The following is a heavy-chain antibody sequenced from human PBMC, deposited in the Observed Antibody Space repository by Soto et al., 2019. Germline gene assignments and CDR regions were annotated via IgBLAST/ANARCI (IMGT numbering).Heavy chain of an antibody. CDR2: IYPGDSDT. V-gene: IGHV5-51*01. D-gene: IGHD7-27*01. CDR1: GYSFTSYW. Sequence: PGESLKISCKGSGYSFTSYWIGWVRQMPGKGLEWMGIIYPGDSDTRYSPSFQGQVTISADKSISTAYLQWSSLKASDTAMYYCARLPTGAAYYYSYGMDVWGQGTTVTVYS. CDR3: ARLPTGAAYYYSYGMDV. J-gene: IGHJ6*02.